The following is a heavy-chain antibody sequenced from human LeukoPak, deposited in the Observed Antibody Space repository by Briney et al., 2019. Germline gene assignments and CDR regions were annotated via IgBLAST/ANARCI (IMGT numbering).Heavy chain of an antibody. D-gene: IGHD5-18*01. J-gene: IGHJ4*02. CDR3: ARDTAPSY. Sequence: GGSLRLSCAASGFTLSSYWMHWVRQAPGKGLVWVSGIDSDGRSTSYADSVKGRFTISRDPAKNTLFLQMNSLRAEDTAVYYCARDTAPSYWGQGTLVTVSS. CDR1: GFTLSSYW. V-gene: IGHV3-74*01. CDR2: IDSDGRST.